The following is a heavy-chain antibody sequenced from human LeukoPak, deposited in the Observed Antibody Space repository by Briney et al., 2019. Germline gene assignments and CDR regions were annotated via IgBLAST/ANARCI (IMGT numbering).Heavy chain of an antibody. CDR2: IRSKAYGGTT. Sequence: PGGSLRLSCTASGFTFGDYAMSWVRQAPGKGLEWVGFIRSKAYGGTTEYAASVKGRFAISRDDSKSIAYLQMNSLKTEGTAVYYCTRDPGYCSSTSCHNWFDPWGQGTLVTVSS. J-gene: IGHJ5*02. CDR3: TRDPGYCSSTSCHNWFDP. CDR1: GFTFGDYA. V-gene: IGHV3-49*04. D-gene: IGHD2-2*03.